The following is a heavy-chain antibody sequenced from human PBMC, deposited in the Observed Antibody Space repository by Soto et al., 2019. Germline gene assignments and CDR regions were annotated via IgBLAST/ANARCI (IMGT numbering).Heavy chain of an antibody. J-gene: IGHJ4*02. Sequence: VSVKVSCKASGYTFTSYGISWVRQAPGQRLEWMGWISAYNGNTNYAQKLQGRVTMTTDTSTGTAYMELRSLRSDDTAVYYCVRDPNKYCSSTSCPLGYWGQGTLVTVSS. CDR1: GYTFTSYG. CDR2: ISAYNGNT. CDR3: VRDPNKYCSSTSCPLGY. D-gene: IGHD2-2*01. V-gene: IGHV1-18*01.